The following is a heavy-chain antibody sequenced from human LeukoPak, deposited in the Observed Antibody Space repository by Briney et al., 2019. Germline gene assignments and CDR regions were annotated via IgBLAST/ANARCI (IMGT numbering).Heavy chain of an antibody. Sequence: GGSLRLSCAASGFTVSSNYMSWVRQAPGKGLEWVSVIYSGGSTYYADSVKGRFTISRDNSKNTLYLQMNSLRAEDTAVYYRARVTDYDFWSGYLYWGQGTLVTVSS. CDR3: ARVTDYDFWSGYLY. CDR1: GFTVSSNY. CDR2: IYSGGST. V-gene: IGHV3-66*02. J-gene: IGHJ4*02. D-gene: IGHD3-3*01.